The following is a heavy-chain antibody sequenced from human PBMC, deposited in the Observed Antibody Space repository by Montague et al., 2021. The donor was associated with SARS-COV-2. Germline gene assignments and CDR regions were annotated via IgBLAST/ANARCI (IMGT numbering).Heavy chain of an antibody. CDR1: GGSLNNYF. CDR3: ARVDSSGPGEY. CDR2: ISDSGST. D-gene: IGHD3-22*01. V-gene: IGHV4-59*08. Sequence: SETLSLTCTVSGGSLNNYFWSWIRQPPGKGLEWVGYISDSGSTKYNPSLQSRVTISVDTARNQFSLKLLSVTAADTAFYYCARVDSSGPGEYWGQGTLVSVSS. J-gene: IGHJ4*02.